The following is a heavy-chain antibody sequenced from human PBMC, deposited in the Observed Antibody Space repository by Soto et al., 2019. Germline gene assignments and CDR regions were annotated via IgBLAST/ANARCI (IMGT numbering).Heavy chain of an antibody. Sequence: SRNDSGKGSGYGFIEYWVGWVRQKAGKGLEWMGIIYPGDSDTRYSPSFQGQVTISADKSISTAYLQWSSLKASDTDMYYCARQEAAAGSYYYYGMDVWGQGTTVTVSS. D-gene: IGHD6-13*01. V-gene: IGHV5-51*01. CDR2: IYPGDSDT. J-gene: IGHJ6*02. CDR1: GYGFIEYW. CDR3: ARQEAAAGSYYYYGMDV.